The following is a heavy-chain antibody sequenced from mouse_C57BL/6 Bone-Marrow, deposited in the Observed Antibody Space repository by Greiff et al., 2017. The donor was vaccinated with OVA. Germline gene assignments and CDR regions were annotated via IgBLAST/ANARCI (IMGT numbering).Heavy chain of an antibody. CDR2: IYPRSGNT. J-gene: IGHJ1*03. CDR1: GYTFPSYG. V-gene: IGHV1-81*01. D-gene: IGHD2-5*01. Sequence: QVQLQQSGAELARPGASVKLSCKASGYTFPSYGISWVKQRTGQGLEWIGEIYPRSGNTYYNEKFKGKATLTSDKSSSTAYMRRRSLTSEDSAVYYCGIGGLYRNYVDWYFDVWGKGTTVTVSS. CDR3: GIGGLYRNYVDWYFDV.